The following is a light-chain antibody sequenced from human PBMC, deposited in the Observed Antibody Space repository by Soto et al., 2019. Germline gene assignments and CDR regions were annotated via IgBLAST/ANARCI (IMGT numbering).Light chain of an antibody. Sequence: QSALTQPASVSGSPGQSITISCTGTSSDVGGYNYVSWYQQHPGKAPKLIISGVSNPPSGVSNRFSGSKSGDPAPLTISGLEDDDEADYYCSSYTSSNTLYVFGTGTKLTVL. CDR1: SSDVGGYNY. CDR3: SSYTSSNTLYV. J-gene: IGLJ1*01. V-gene: IGLV2-14*01. CDR2: GVS.